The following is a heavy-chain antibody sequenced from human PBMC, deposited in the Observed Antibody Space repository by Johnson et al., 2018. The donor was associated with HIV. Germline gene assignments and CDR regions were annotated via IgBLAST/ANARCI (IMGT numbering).Heavy chain of an antibody. J-gene: IGHJ3*02. D-gene: IGHD2-21*02. CDR2: IDTDGSST. Sequence: VQLVESGGGLVQPGGSLRLSCAASGFTFSDHYMDWVRQAPGKGLEWVSRIDTDGSSTSYADSVKGRFTISRDNAKNTLYLQMNSLRAEDTAVYYCARGAWSYCGGDCYGYPPDAFDIWGQGTMVTVSS. CDR1: GFTFSDHY. CDR3: ARGAWSYCGGDCYGYPPDAFDI. V-gene: IGHV3-74*02.